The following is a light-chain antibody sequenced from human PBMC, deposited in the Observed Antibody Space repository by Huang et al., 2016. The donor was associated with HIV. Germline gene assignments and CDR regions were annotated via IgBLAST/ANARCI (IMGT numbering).Light chain of an antibody. J-gene: IGKJ1*01. V-gene: IGKV3-15*01. CDR3: QQYNNWPSGT. CDR2: GAS. CDR1: QSVTSN. Sequence: EIVMTQSPATLSVSPGERATLSCRASQSVTSNLARYQQKPGQAPRLLISGASTRATGIPARFSGSGSGTEFTLTISSLQSEDFAVYYCQQYNNWPSGTFGQGTKVEIK.